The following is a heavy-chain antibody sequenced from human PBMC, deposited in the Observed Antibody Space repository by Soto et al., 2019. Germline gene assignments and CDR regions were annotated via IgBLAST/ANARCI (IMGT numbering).Heavy chain of an antibody. CDR2: INPSGGRT. J-gene: IGHJ4*02. V-gene: IGHV1-46*01. D-gene: IGHD3-16*01. Sequence: QVQLVQSGAEVKKPGASVKVSCKASGYTFTSYYKHWVRQAPGQGLEWMGIINPSGGRTSYAQKFQGSVTMTRATSTSTVYMGLSSLRSEDTAVYYCARGGSSYAEDWGQGTLVTVSS. CDR1: GYTFTSYY. CDR3: ARGGSSYAED.